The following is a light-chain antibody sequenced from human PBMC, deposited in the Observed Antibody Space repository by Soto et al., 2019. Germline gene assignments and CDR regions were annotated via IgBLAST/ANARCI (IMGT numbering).Light chain of an antibody. V-gene: IGKV3-20*01. CDR3: QHYGSSPYT. J-gene: IGKJ2*01. Sequence: EIVLTQSPGTLSLSPGERAALSCRASQSVSSRFLAWYQQKPGQAPRLLIYGASSTTTGIPDRFTGSGSGTDFPLTISRLEPEDFGVYYCQHYGSSPYTFGQVTKLQIK. CDR2: GAS. CDR1: QSVSSRF.